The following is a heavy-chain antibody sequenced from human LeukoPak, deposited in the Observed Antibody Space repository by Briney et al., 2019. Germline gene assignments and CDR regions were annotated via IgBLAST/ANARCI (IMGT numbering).Heavy chain of an antibody. CDR2: IYYSGST. CDR1: GGSISSYY. J-gene: IGHJ4*02. D-gene: IGHD2-2*02. Sequence: MASETLSLTCTVSGGSISSYYWSWIRQPPGKGLEWIGYIYYSGSTNYNPSLKSRVTISVDTSKNQFSLKLSSVTAADTAVYYCAVGSLLVPAAIGGLGRLDYWGQGTLVTVSS. CDR3: AVGSLLVPAAIGGLGRLDY. V-gene: IGHV4-59*08.